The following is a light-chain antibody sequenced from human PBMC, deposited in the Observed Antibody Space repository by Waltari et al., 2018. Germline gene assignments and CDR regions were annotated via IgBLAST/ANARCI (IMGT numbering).Light chain of an antibody. J-gene: IGLJ2*01. V-gene: IGLV3-21*01. Sequence: SYVLTQSPSVSVAPGKTAKTSWGGSNIGTKNVHCYQQRPGQAPVLVIYYDTDRPSGIPDRFSGSNSGNTATLTISGVEVGDEADYYCQVWDTSRDNVVFGGGTKLTVL. CDR1: NIGTKN. CDR3: QVWDTSRDNVV. CDR2: YDT.